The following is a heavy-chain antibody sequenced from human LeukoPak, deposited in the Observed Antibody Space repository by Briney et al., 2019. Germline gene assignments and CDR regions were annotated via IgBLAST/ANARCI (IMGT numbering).Heavy chain of an antibody. J-gene: IGHJ4*02. D-gene: IGHD2-8*01. V-gene: IGHV3-15*01. CDR3: TTDRVHCTNGVCYSSAYYFDY. CDR2: IKSKTEGEKP. CDR1: GFTFSNAW. Sequence: GGSLRLSCSAPGFTFSNAWGSWVRQAPGKGLEWVGRIKSKTEGEKPNYAAPVKARFNISRDDSKNTLYLQMNSLKTEDTAVYYCTTDRVHCTNGVCYSSAYYFDYWGQGTLVTVSS.